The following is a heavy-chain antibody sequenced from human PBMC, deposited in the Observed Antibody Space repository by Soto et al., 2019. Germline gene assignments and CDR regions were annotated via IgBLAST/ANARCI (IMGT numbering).Heavy chain of an antibody. CDR3: AKDRDYYDSSGYSADY. Sequence: LRLSCAASGFTFSSYAMSWVRQAPGKGLEWVSAISGSGGSTYYADSVKGRFTISRDNSKNTLYLQMNSLRAEDTAVYYCAKDRDYYDSSGYSADYWGQGTQVTVSS. J-gene: IGHJ4*02. CDR1: GFTFSSYA. V-gene: IGHV3-23*01. D-gene: IGHD3-22*01. CDR2: ISGSGGST.